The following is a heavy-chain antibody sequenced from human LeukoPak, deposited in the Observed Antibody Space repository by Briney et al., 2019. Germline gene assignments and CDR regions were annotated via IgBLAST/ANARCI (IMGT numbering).Heavy chain of an antibody. D-gene: IGHD5-18*01. J-gene: IGHJ6*02. CDR2: ISAYNGNT. V-gene: IGHV1-18*01. CDR1: GYTFTSYG. CDR3: ARPGADTAMAPTPYYGMDV. Sequence: ASVKVSCKASGYTFTSYGISWVRQAPGQGLEWMGWISAYNGNTNYAQKLQGRVAMTIDTSTSTAYMELRSLRSDDTAVYYCARPGADTAMAPTPYYGMDVWGQGTTVTVSS.